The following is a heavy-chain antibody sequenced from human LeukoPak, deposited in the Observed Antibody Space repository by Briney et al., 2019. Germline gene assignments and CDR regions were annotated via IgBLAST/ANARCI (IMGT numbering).Heavy chain of an antibody. J-gene: IGHJ4*02. D-gene: IGHD3-3*01. V-gene: IGHV3-30*03. Sequence: GGSLRLSCAASGFTFSLYWMNWVRQAPGKGLEWVAIISNDGSRKYYAHSVEGRFTISRDNSKNTLYLQMDSLRAEDTAVYYCARDRAWNYFDYWGQGTLVTVSS. CDR1: GFTFSLYW. CDR2: ISNDGSRK. CDR3: ARDRAWNYFDY.